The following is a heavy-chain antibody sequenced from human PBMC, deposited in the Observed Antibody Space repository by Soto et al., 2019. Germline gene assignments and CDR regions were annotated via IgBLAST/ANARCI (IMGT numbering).Heavy chain of an antibody. J-gene: IGHJ4*02. Sequence: LSLTCAVSGGSISSGGYSWSWIRQPPGKGLEWIGYIYHSGSTYYNPSLKSRVTISVDRSKNQFSLKLSSVTAADTAVYYCARASGIAVAGLDYWGQGTLVTVSS. CDR3: ARASGIAVAGLDY. V-gene: IGHV4-30-2*01. CDR1: GGSISSGGYS. CDR2: IYHSGST. D-gene: IGHD6-19*01.